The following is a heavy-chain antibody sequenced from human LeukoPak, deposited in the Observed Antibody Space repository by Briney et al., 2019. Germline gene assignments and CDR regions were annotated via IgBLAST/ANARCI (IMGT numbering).Heavy chain of an antibody. Sequence: GASVKVSCKASGYSFTGYYMHWVRQAPGQGLEWMGWINPNSGGTNYAQKFQGRVTMTRDTSISTAYMELSRLRSDDTAVYYCARVDDSSGYSFDYWGQGTLVTVSS. CDR2: INPNSGGT. J-gene: IGHJ4*02. V-gene: IGHV1-2*02. D-gene: IGHD3-22*01. CDR3: ARVDDSSGYSFDY. CDR1: GYSFTGYY.